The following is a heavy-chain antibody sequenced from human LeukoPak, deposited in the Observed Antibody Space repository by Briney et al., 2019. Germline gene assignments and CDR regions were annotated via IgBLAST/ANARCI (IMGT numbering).Heavy chain of an antibody. CDR2: INAGNGNT. J-gene: IGHJ4*02. CDR3: ARGRMVRGAPPDY. Sequence: ASVKVSCKASEYTFTSYAMHWVRQAPGQRLEWMGWINAGNGNTKYSQKFQGRVTITRDTSASTAYMELSSLRSEDTAVYYCARGRMVRGAPPDYWGQGTLVTVSS. CDR1: EYTFTSYA. V-gene: IGHV1-3*01. D-gene: IGHD3-10*01.